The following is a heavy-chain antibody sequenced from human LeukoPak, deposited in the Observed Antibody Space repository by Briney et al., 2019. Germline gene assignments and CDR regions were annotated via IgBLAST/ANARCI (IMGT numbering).Heavy chain of an antibody. CDR3: AREETYYYDSSGYYLYYFDY. CDR2: IYISGST. D-gene: IGHD3-22*01. CDR1: GGSISSGSYY. Sequence: SQTLSLTCTVSGGSISSGSYYWSWIRQPAGKGLEWIGRIYISGSTNYNPSLKSRVTISVDTSKNQFSLKLSSVTAVDTAVYYCAREETYYYDSSGYYLYYFDYWGQGTLVTVSS. V-gene: IGHV4-61*02. J-gene: IGHJ4*02.